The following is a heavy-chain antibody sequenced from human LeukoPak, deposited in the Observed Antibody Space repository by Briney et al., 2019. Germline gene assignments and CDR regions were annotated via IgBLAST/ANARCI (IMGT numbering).Heavy chain of an antibody. CDR2: IIPIFGTA. CDR3: ATLCCGSYYMDV. V-gene: IGHV1-69*01. J-gene: IGHJ6*03. CDR1: GGTFSSYA. D-gene: IGHD2-15*01. Sequence: ASVKVSCKASGGTFSSYAISWVRQAPGQGLEWMGGIIPIFGTANYAQKFQGRVTITADESTSTAYMELSSLRSEDTAVYYCATLCCGSYYMDVWGKGTTVTVSS.